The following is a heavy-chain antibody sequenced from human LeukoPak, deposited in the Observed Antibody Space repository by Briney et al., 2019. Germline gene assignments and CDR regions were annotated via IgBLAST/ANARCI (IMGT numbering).Heavy chain of an antibody. D-gene: IGHD6-19*01. V-gene: IGHV1-18*04. CDR2: ISAYNGDT. CDR3: ARGARISSGWYRPIDY. J-gene: IGHJ4*02. Sequence: ASVKVSCKASGYTFTIYGISWVRQAPGQGLEWMGWISAYNGDTNYAQKLQGRVTMTTDTSTSTAYMELRSLRSDDTAVYYCARGARISSGWYRPIDYWGQGTLVTVSS. CDR1: GYTFTIYG.